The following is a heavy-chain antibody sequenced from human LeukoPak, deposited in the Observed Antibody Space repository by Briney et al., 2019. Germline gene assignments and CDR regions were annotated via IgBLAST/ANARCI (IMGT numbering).Heavy chain of an antibody. CDR1: GFTFSSYG. D-gene: IGHD4-23*01. Sequence: GGSLRLSCAASGFTFSSYGMHWVRQAPGKGLEWAAVISYDGSNKYYADSVKGRFTISRDNSKNTLYLQMNSLRAEDTAVYYCAKEGPSTVAWGQGTLVTVSS. CDR3: AKEGPSTVA. J-gene: IGHJ4*02. CDR2: ISYDGSNK. V-gene: IGHV3-30*18.